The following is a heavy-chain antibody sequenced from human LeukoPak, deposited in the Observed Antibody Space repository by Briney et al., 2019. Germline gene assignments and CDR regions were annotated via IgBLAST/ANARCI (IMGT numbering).Heavy chain of an antibody. CDR2: IYASGNT. CDR3: ARGFDP. J-gene: IGHJ5*02. V-gene: IGHV4-61*02. CDR1: GGSITSCNYY. Sequence: SQTLSLTCTVSGGSITSCNYYWSWIRQPAGKGLEWIGRIYASGNTNYNPSLKSRVTISVDTSKNQFSLRLSSVTAADTAVYYCARGFDPWGQGTLVTVSS.